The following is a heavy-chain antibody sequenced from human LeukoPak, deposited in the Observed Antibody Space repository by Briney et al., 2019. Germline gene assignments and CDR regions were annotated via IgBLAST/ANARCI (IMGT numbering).Heavy chain of an antibody. Sequence: PGGSLRLSCAASGFTFADYGMSWVRQAPGKGLAWVPGINWNGGSTGYADSVKGRFTISRGNAKNSLYLQMNSLRAEDTALYYCARDISSSRGDFDYWGQGTLVTVSS. CDR3: ARDISSSRGDFDY. J-gene: IGHJ4*02. D-gene: IGHD6-6*01. V-gene: IGHV3-20*04. CDR1: GFTFADYG. CDR2: INWNGGST.